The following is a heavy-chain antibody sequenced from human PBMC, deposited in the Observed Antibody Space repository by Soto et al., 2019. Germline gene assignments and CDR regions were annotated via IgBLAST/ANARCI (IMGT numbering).Heavy chain of an antibody. V-gene: IGHV1-69*08. CDR2: IIPNLGIA. J-gene: IGHJ4*02. D-gene: IGHD2-21*01. CDR3: ARDPSAGDSAGY. CDR1: GGTFSSYT. Sequence: QVQLVQSGAEVKKPGSSVKVSCKASGGTFSSYTISWVRQAPGQGLEWMGRIIPNLGIANYAQKFQGRVTITADKSTSTAYMELSSLRSEDTAVYYCARDPSAGDSAGYWGQGTLVTVSS.